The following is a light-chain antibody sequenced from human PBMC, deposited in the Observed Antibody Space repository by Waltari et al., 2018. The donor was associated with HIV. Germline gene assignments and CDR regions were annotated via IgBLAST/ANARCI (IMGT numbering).Light chain of an antibody. CDR2: YIN. Sequence: QSALTQPASVSGFLGQSINISCTGISTDSRFYQYVSWYQQYPGTIPSLIIFYINNRPSGVSDHFSGSRSCNSASSTFSGLQSGDEAHYYCASNRLDYTLIFGGGTKLTVL. CDR1: STDSRFYQY. V-gene: IGLV2-14*03. CDR3: ASNRLDYTLI. J-gene: IGLJ2*01.